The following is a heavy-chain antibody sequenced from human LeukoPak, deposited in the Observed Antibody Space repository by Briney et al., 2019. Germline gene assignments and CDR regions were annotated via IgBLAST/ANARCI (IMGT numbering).Heavy chain of an antibody. Sequence: ETLSLTCTVSGGSISSYYWSWIRQPPGKGLEWIGYIYYSGSTNYNPSLKSRVTISVDTSKNQFSLKLSSVTAADTAVYYCARSGRPADCYGSGSYLRIWGQGTMVTVSS. V-gene: IGHV4-59*01. CDR2: IYYSGST. D-gene: IGHD3-10*01. CDR1: GGSISSYY. CDR3: ARSGRPADCYGSGSYLRI. J-gene: IGHJ3*02.